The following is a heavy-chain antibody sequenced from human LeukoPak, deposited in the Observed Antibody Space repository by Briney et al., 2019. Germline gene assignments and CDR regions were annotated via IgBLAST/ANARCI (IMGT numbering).Heavy chain of an antibody. J-gene: IGHJ4*02. CDR1: GGTFSSYA. CDR2: ISAYNGNT. V-gene: IGHV1-18*01. Sequence: ASVKVSCKASGGTFSSYAISWVRQAPGQGLEWMGWISAYNGNTNYAQKLQGRVTMTTDTSTSTAYMELRSLRSDDTAVYYCARGLTRRHFDYWGQGTLVTVSS. CDR3: ARGLTRRHFDY.